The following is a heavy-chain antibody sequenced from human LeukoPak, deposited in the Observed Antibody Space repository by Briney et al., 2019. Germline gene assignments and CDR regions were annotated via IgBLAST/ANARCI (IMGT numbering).Heavy chain of an antibody. CDR3: AKCMAITIFGVVNDAFDI. J-gene: IGHJ3*02. CDR2: IGGFGYNT. V-gene: IGHV3-23*01. D-gene: IGHD3-3*01. Sequence: GGSLRLSCAASGFTFSSYAMSWVRQAPGRGLEWVSSIGGFGYNTYYADSVKGRFIVSRDNSKNTLYLQMNSLRAEDTAVYYCAKCMAITIFGVVNDAFDIWGQGTMVTVSS. CDR1: GFTFSSYA.